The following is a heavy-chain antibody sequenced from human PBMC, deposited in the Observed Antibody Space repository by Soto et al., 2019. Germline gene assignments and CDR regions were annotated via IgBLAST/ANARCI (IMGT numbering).Heavy chain of an antibody. V-gene: IGHV3-66*01. CDR1: GFTVSSNY. D-gene: IGHD3-10*01. CDR2: IHSGGGT. J-gene: IGHJ6*02. Sequence: EVQLVEAGGGLVQPGGSLRLSCAASGFTVSSNYMSWVRQAPGKGLEWVSFIHSGGGTYYADSVKGRFTISQDNSKNTLYLQMNSLRAEDTAVYYCARGFGWVDVWGQGTTVTVSS. CDR3: ARGFGWVDV.